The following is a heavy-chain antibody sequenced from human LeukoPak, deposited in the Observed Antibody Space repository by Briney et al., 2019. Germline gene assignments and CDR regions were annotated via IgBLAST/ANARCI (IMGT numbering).Heavy chain of an antibody. V-gene: IGHV4-38-2*02. D-gene: IGHD2-2*01. J-gene: IGHJ4*02. CDR3: ARNGSSCSSTSCYGTPFDN. CDR2: IYHGGSS. Sequence: SETLSLTCTVSGYSITSGSYWGWIRQPPGKGLEWIGSIYHGGSSYYNLSLKSRVTISVDTSKNQFSLKLSSVTAADTAVYYCARNGSSCSSTSCYGTPFDNWGQGALVTVSS. CDR1: GYSITSGSY.